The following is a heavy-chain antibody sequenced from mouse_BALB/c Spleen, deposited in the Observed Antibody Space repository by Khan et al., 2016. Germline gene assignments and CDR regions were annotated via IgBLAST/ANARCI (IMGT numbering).Heavy chain of an antibody. D-gene: IGHD2-4*01. V-gene: IGHV2-6-4*01. CDR1: GFSLSRYS. CDR3: ASGCYDYDRAWFAY. J-gene: IGHJ3*01. Sequence: QVQLKESGPGLVAPSQSLSITCTVSGFSLSRYSVHWVRQPPGKGLEWLGMIWGGGTTDFNSALKSRLSISQDNSKSQVFLKMNSLQTDDTAIYYFASGCYDYDRAWFAYWDQGTLVTVSA. CDR2: IWGGGTT.